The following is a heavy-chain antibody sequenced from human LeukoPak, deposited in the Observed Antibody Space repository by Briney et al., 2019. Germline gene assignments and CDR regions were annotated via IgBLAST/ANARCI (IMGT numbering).Heavy chain of an antibody. J-gene: IGHJ4*02. CDR1: GFTFSSYA. D-gene: IGHD1-26*01. V-gene: IGHV3-23*01. CDR3: AKNTSGTYLDY. CDR2: ISTNSGST. Sequence: GGSLRLSCAASGFTFSSYAMSWVRQAPGKGLEWVSSISTNSGSTNYADSVKGRFTISRDNSKNMVYLQMNSLRAEDAAVYYCAKNTSGTYLDYWGQGILVTVSS.